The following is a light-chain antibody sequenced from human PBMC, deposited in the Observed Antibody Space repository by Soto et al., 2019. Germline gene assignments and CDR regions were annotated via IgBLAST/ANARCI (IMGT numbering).Light chain of an antibody. J-gene: IGKJ4*01. CDR3: QQLDSYPLT. CDR1: QGISSY. V-gene: IGKV1-9*01. CDR2: AAS. Sequence: IQLTQSPSSLSASVGDRVTITCWASQGISSYLAWYQQKPGKVPKLLIYAASTLQGGVPSRFSGSGSGTDFTPTISSLQPEDFATYYCQQLDSYPLTFGGGTKVEIK.